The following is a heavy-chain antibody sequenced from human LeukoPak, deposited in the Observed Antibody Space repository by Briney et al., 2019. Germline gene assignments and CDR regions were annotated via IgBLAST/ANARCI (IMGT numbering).Heavy chain of an antibody. D-gene: IGHD1-26*01. CDR2: INPSGGST. Sequence: ASVKVSCKASGYTFTSYYMHWVRQAPGQGLEWMGIINPSGGSTSYAQKFQGRVTMTRDMSTSTVYMELSSLRSEDTAVYYCARELLEYSGSYYSFFDYWGQGTLVTVSS. CDR3: ARELLEYSGSYYSFFDY. V-gene: IGHV1-46*01. J-gene: IGHJ4*02. CDR1: GYTFTSYY.